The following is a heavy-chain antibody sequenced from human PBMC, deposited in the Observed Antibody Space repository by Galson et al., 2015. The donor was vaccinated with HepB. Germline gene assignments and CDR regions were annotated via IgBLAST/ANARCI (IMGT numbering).Heavy chain of an antibody. CDR3: ARDRDGYNFWYFDL. V-gene: IGHV1-69*13. CDR1: GGTFNNFG. Sequence: SVKVSRKASGGTFNNFGINWIRQAPGQGLEWMGGIIPNFRTANYHQDFQGRLTMTVDESTNTAYMELSSLTSDDTAIYFCARDRDGYNFWYFDLWGRGTLVTVSS. D-gene: IGHD5-24*01. J-gene: IGHJ2*01. CDR2: IIPNFRTA.